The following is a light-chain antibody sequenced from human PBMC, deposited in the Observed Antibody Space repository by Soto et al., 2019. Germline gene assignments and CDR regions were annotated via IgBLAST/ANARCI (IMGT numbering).Light chain of an antibody. CDR1: QTISSW. V-gene: IGKV1-5*03. Sequence: IQITQSPSTLSASDGDRVTFTCRASQTISSWLAWYQQKPGKAPKLLIYKASTLKSGVPSRFSGSGSGTEFTLTISSLQPDDFATYYCQHYNSYSEAFGQGSKVDIK. CDR3: QHYNSYSEA. CDR2: KAS. J-gene: IGKJ1*01.